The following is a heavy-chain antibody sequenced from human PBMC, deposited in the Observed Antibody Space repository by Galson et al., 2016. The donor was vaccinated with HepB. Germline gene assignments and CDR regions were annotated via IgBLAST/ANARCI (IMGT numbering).Heavy chain of an antibody. CDR2: ISYSGST. J-gene: IGHJ6*02. V-gene: IGHV4-59*01. D-gene: IGHD5-18*01. CDR3: ARVDEGYSYADPQYYYYYYGMDV. CDR1: GGSIGGYY. Sequence: SETLSLTCTVSGGSIGGYYWTWIRQPPGKGLEWIGCISYSGSTNYNPSLKSRVTISVDTSKNQFSLKLSSVTAADTAVYYCARVDEGYSYADPQYYYYYYGMDVWGQGTTVTVSS.